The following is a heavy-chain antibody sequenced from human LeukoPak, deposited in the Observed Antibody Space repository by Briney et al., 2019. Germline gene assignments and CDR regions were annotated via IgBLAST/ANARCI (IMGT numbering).Heavy chain of an antibody. CDR1: GYTFTGYY. V-gene: IGHV1-2*02. J-gene: IGHJ4*02. CDR3: ARGHSDIWYSLGH. D-gene: IGHD1-26*01. CDR2: INPNGGGT. Sequence: AAVKVSCKSSGYTFTGYYIHWVRQASGQGREWVAWINPNGGGTKYSQQFQGRVTLTRDTSISTAYMELSRLTSDDTAVYYCARGHSDIWYSLGHWGQGTLVTVSA.